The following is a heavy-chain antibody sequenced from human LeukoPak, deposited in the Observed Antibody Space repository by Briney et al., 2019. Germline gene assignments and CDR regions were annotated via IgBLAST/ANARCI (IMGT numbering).Heavy chain of an antibody. D-gene: IGHD1-1*01. CDR1: GGSISSSSYY. J-gene: IGHJ4*02. V-gene: IGHV4-39*01. CDR3: ARLRGTYYFDY. Sequence: SETLSLTCTVSGGSISSSSYYWGWIRQPPGKELEWIGSIYYSGSTYYNPSLKSRVTISVDTSKNQFSLKLSSVTAADTAVYYCARLRGTYYFDYWGQGTLVTVSS. CDR2: IYYSGST.